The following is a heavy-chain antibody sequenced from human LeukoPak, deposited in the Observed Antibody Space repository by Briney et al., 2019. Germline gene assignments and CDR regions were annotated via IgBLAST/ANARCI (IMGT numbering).Heavy chain of an antibody. CDR3: VRGDWYFES. CDR2: INRDGTEK. D-gene: IGHD2-21*01. CDR1: GFNFSDSR. J-gene: IGHJ4*02. Sequence: PGGALRLSCATSGFNFSDSRMTWVRQAPGKGLQWVANINRDGTEKHFLDSVEGRSTISRDNAKKSLYLQMSSLRPQDTALYFCVRGDWYFESWGQGTLVTVSS. V-gene: IGHV3-7*04.